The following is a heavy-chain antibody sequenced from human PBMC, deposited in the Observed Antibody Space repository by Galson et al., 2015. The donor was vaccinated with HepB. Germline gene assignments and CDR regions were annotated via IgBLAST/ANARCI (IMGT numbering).Heavy chain of an antibody. CDR1: GFTFNKAR. V-gene: IGHV3-15*01. D-gene: IGHD3-3*01. CDR2: IKSKSDGETT. CDR3: STGVVIASNEGFDI. Sequence: SLRLSCAVSGFTFNKARMTWVRQAPGKGLEWVGRIKSKSDGETTDYAAPVEQRFKISRDDSKNTVYLQLNSLKTEDTGVYYCSTGVVIASNEGFDIWGHGTEVVVSA. J-gene: IGHJ3*02.